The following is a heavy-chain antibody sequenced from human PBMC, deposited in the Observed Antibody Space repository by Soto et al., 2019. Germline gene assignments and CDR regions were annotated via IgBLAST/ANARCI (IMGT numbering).Heavy chain of an antibody. CDR1: GFTFSKHW. D-gene: IGHD1-1*01. CDR3: ERDNNWSLDY. V-gene: IGHV3-74*01. J-gene: IGHJ4*02. CDR2: IKTDGSFT. Sequence: PGGSLRLSCAASGFTFSKHWMHWVRQAPGKGLVWVSHIKTDGSFTRDADSVKGRFTISRDNARNTLYLQMNSLRAEDTAVYYCERDNNWSLDYWGQGTLATVSS.